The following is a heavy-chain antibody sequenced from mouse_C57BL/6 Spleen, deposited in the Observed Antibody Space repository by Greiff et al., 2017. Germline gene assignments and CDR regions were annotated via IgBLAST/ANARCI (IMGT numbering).Heavy chain of an antibody. CDR1: GYTFTDYE. J-gene: IGHJ4*01. CDR3: TRGTHYYAIDD. Sequence: QVQLKQSGAELVRPGASVTLSCKASGYTFTDYEMHWVKQTPVHGLEWIGAIDPETGGTAYNQKFKGKAILTADKSSSTAYMELRSLTSEDSAVDYCTRGTHYYAIDDWGQGASVTVSS. D-gene: IGHD2-14*01. CDR2: IDPETGGT. V-gene: IGHV1-15*01.